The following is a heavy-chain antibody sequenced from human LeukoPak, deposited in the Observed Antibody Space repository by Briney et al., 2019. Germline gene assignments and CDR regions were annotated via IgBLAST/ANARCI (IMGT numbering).Heavy chain of an antibody. CDR3: AKDDPFFDY. Sequence: GGSLRLSCAASGFTFSSYGMHWVRQAPGKGLEWVAFIRYDGNKENYADSVKGRFTISRDNSKNTVFLQMDSLRTEDTAVYYCAKDDPFFDYWGQGTLVTVSS. V-gene: IGHV3-30*02. CDR2: IRYDGNKE. J-gene: IGHJ4*02. CDR1: GFTFSSYG.